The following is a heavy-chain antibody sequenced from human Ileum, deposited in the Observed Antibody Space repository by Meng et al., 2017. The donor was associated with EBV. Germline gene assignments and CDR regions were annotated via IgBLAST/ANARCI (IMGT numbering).Heavy chain of an antibody. CDR1: GLTFSSFW. CDR3: ARVGDYAYKD. CDR2: INGDGTST. D-gene: IGHD4-17*01. J-gene: IGHJ1*01. Sequence: ELRLVGSGGGLVQPGGSRRLSFAVSGLTFSSFWMHWVRQGPGKGLVWASRINGDGTSTSYADSVKGRFTISRDNAKNTLYLQMNSLRAEDTAVYYCARVGDYAYKDWGQGTLVTVSS. V-gene: IGHV3-74*01.